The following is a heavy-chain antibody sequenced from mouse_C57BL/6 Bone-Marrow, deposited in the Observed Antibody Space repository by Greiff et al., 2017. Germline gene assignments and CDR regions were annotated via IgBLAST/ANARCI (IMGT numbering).Heavy chain of an antibody. CDR3: ARRGDGRDWYFDV. J-gene: IGHJ1*03. V-gene: IGHV5-6*02. CDR1: GFTFSSYG. Sequence: EVKLMESGGDLVKPGGSLKLSCAASGFTFSSYGMSWVRQTPDKRLEWVATISSGGSYTYYPDSVKGRFTISRDNAKNTLYLQMSSLKSEDTALYYWARRGDGRDWYFDVWGTGPRSPSPQ. CDR2: ISSGGSYT.